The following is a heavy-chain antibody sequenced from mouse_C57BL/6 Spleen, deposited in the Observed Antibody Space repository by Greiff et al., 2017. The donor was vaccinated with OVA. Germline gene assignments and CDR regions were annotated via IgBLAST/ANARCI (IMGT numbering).Heavy chain of an antibody. CDR3: ARELGRHFDY. CDR2: INPNNGGT. D-gene: IGHD4-1*01. V-gene: IGHV1-22*01. Sequence: EVQLQQSGPELVKPGASVKMSCKASGYTFTDYNMHWVKQSHGKSLEWIGYINPNNGGTSYNQKFKGKATLTVNKSSSTAYMERRSLTSEDSAVYYCARELGRHFDYWGQGTTLTVSS. CDR1: GYTFTDYN. J-gene: IGHJ2*01.